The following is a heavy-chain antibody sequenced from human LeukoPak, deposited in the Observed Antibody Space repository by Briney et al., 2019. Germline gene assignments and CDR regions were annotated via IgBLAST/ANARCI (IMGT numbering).Heavy chain of an antibody. V-gene: IGHV4-39*01. J-gene: IGHJ4*02. D-gene: IGHD3-9*01. CDR2: IYYSGST. CDR1: GGSISSSSYY. CDR3: ARAWYYDILTGYSPLFDY. Sequence: PETLSLTCTVSGGSISSSSYYWGWIRQPPGKGLEWIGSIYYSGSTYYNPSLKSRVTISVDTSKNQFSLKLSSVTAADTAVYYCARAWYYDILTGYSPLFDYWGQGTLVTVSS.